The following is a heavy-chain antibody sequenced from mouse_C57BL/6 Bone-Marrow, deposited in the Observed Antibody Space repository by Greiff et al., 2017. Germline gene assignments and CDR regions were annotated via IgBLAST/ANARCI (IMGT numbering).Heavy chain of an antibody. J-gene: IGHJ1*03. Sequence: EVQLVESGGDLVTPGGSLKLSCAASGFTFSSYGMSWFRQTPDKRLEWVATISSGGSYTYYPDSVKGRFTISRDNAKNTLYLQMSSLKSEDTAMYYCARRDYWYFDVWGTGTTVTVSS. V-gene: IGHV5-6*01. CDR1: GFTFSSYG. CDR3: ARRDYWYFDV. CDR2: ISSGGSYT.